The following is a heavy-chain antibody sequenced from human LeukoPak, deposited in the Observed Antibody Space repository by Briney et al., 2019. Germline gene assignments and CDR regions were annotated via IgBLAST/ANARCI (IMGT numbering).Heavy chain of an antibody. CDR3: ARLSEPHYYYYYYMGV. Sequence: GGSLRLSCAASGFTFSSYSMNWVRQAPGKGLEWVSYISSSSSTIYYADSVKGRFTISRDNAKNSLYLQMNSLRDEDTAVYYCARLSEPHYYYYYYMGVWGKGTTVTVSS. V-gene: IGHV3-48*02. J-gene: IGHJ6*03. CDR1: GFTFSSYS. CDR2: ISSSSSTI.